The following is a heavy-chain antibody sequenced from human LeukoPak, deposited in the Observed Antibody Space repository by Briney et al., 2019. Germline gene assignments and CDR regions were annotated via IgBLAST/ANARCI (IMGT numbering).Heavy chain of an antibody. V-gene: IGHV3-33*01. D-gene: IGHD2-2*01. J-gene: IGHJ5*01. CDR2: IWYDGNNK. CDR3: ARVNCRSSSCYLVSYFFDS. CDR1: GFTFSKYG. Sequence: GRSLRLSCAASGFTFSKYGMHWVRQAPGKGLEWVAVIWYDGNNKDYADSVKGRFSISRDNSKNTLSLQMNSLRVEDTAMYYCARVNCRSSSCYLVSYFFDSWGQGTLVTVSS.